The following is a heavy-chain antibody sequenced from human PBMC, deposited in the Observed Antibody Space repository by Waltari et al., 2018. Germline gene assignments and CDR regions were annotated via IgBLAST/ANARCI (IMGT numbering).Heavy chain of an antibody. CDR2: IIPIFGTA. J-gene: IGHJ4*02. CDR3: ARDTFEDYYGSGSYLFDY. Sequence: QVQLVQSGAEVKKPGSSVKVSCKASGGTFSSYAISWVRQAPGQGLEWMGGIIPIFGTANYAQKFQGRVTITADESTSTAYMELSSLRSEDTAVYYCARDTFEDYYGSGSYLFDYWGQGTLVTVSS. D-gene: IGHD3-10*01. CDR1: GGTFSSYA. V-gene: IGHV1-69*01.